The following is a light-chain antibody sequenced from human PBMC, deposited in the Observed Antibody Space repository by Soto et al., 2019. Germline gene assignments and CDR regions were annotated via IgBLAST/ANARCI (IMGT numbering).Light chain of an antibody. CDR1: QGISSY. Sequence: DIQLTQSPSFLSASVGDRVTLTCRASQGISSYLAWYQQKPGKAPKLLIYAASTLQSGVPSRFSGSGSGTEFTLSISSLQTEDFATYDCQQLNSYPLFGPGTKVDIK. V-gene: IGKV1-9*01. CDR2: AAS. CDR3: QQLNSYPL. J-gene: IGKJ3*01.